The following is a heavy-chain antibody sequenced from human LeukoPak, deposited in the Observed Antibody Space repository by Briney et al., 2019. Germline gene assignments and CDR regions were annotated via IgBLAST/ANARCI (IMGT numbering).Heavy chain of an antibody. V-gene: IGHV4-39*01. CDR1: GGSISSSSYY. Sequence: SETLSLTCTVSGGSISSSSYYWGCIRRPPGKGLEWIGRIYYSGSTYYNPSLKSRVTISVDTSKSQFSLKLSSVTAADTAVYYCARHFGGYYYDSSGSPGWFDPWGQGTLVTVSS. D-gene: IGHD3-22*01. CDR3: ARHFGGYYYDSSGSPGWFDP. CDR2: IYYSGST. J-gene: IGHJ5*02.